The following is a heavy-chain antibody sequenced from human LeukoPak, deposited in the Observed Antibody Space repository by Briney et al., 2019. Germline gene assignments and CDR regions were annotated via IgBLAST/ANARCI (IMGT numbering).Heavy chain of an antibody. CDR2: INPKSGST. D-gene: IGHD2-2*01. V-gene: IGHV1-2*02. CDR1: GYTFTGYY. J-gene: IGHJ5*02. Sequence: ASVKVSCKASGYTFTGYYIHWVRQAPGQGLEWMGWINPKSGSTNYAQKFQGRVTMTRDTSISTASMELSSLRSDDTALYYCARSLRSTTNWFDPWGRGTLVTVSS. CDR3: ARSLRSTTNWFDP.